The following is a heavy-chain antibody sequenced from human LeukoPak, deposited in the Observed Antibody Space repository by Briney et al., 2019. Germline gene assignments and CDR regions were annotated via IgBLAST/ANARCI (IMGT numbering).Heavy chain of an antibody. CDR1: GFTLSSYE. Sequence: GGSLRLSCTVSGFTLSSYEMSWIRQAPGKGLEWVSSIEYSETSTHYADSVKGRFTISRDNAKNTVYLQMNSLRAEDTAIYYCAKDAANYPFFFDFWGQGTPVTVSS. D-gene: IGHD4/OR15-4a*01. J-gene: IGHJ4*02. CDR2: IEYSETST. V-gene: IGHV3-23*01. CDR3: AKDAANYPFFFDF.